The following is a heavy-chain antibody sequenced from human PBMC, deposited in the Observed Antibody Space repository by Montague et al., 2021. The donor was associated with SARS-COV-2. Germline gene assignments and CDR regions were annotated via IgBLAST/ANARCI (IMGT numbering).Heavy chain of an antibody. V-gene: IGHV4-39*07. CDR2: IYYSGST. D-gene: IGHD2-15*01. J-gene: IGHJ4*02. CDR1: GGSISSSSYY. Sequence: SETLSLTCTVSGGSISSSSYYWGWLRQPPGKGLEWIGSIYYSGSTYYNPSLKSRVTISVDTSKNQFSLKLSSVTAADTAVYYCARAPPGYWGVVVAVAANFDYWGRGTLVTVSS. CDR3: ARAPPGYWGVVVAVAANFDY.